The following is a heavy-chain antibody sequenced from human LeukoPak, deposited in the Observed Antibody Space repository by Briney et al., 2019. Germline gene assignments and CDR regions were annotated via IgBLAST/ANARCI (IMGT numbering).Heavy chain of an antibody. CDR1: GGSISSGGYY. J-gene: IGHJ4*02. CDR3: ARAGTVAGTIVDY. V-gene: IGHV4-31*03. D-gene: IGHD6-19*01. Sequence: PSETLSLTCTVSGGSISSGGYYWSWIRQHPGKGPEWIGYIYYSGSTYYNPSLKSRVTISVDTSKNQFSLKLSSVTAADTAVYYCARAGTVAGTIVDYWGQGTLVTVSS. CDR2: IYYSGST.